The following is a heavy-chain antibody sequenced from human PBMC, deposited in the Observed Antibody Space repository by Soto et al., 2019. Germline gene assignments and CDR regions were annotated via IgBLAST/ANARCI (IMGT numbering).Heavy chain of an antibody. CDR1: GFIFSAYA. D-gene: IGHD2-21*01. Sequence: EVQLLESGGGLVQPGGSLRLSCATSGFIFSAYAMTWVRQAPGRGLEWVSTISGTDGKTFYADSVKGRFSISRDTSTNTLYLHMNSLRAEDTAVYYCAKWTYLDFWGQVTRVTVSS. CDR3: AKWTYLDF. J-gene: IGHJ1*01. CDR2: ISGTDGKT. V-gene: IGHV3-23*01.